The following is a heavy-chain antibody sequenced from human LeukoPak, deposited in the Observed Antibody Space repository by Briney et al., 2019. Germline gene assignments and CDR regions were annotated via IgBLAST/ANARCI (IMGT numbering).Heavy chain of an antibody. D-gene: IGHD2-15*01. V-gene: IGHV3-23*01. CDR1: GFTFSSYA. J-gene: IGHJ1*01. CDR2: ISGSGGST. Sequence: PGGSLRLSRAASGFTFSSYAMSWVRQAPGKGLEWVSAISGSGGSTYYADSVKGRFTISRDNSKNTLYLQMNSLRAEDTAVYYCAKDEYCSGGSCYPEYFQHWGQGTLVTVSS. CDR3: AKDEYCSGGSCYPEYFQH.